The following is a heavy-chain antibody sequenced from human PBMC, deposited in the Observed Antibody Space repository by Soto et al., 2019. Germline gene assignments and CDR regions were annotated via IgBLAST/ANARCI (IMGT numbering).Heavy chain of an antibody. Sequence: ASVKASCRAAGYTFTSYAMHWVRQAPGQRLEWMGWINAGNGNTKYSQKFQGRVTITRDTSASTAYMELSSLRSEDTAVYYCARVGRGYCSSTSCYSPFDYWGQGTLVTVSS. V-gene: IGHV1-3*01. CDR1: GYTFTSYA. CDR3: ARVGRGYCSSTSCYSPFDY. D-gene: IGHD2-2*02. CDR2: INAGNGNT. J-gene: IGHJ4*02.